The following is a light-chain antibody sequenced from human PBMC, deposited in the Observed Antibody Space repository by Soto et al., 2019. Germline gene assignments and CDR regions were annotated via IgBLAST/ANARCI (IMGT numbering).Light chain of an antibody. Sequence: QSALTQPASVSGSPGQSITISCTGTSSDIGAYNFVSWYQQHPGKAPKLMLYDVNIRPSGVSNRFSGSKSGNTASLTISGLQAEDEADYYCSSYTSSSTLVVFGGGTKLTVL. V-gene: IGLV2-14*03. CDR1: SSDIGAYNF. CDR3: SSYTSSSTLVV. CDR2: DVN. J-gene: IGLJ2*01.